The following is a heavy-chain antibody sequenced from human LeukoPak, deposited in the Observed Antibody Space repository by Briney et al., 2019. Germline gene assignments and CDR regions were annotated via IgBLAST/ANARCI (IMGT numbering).Heavy chain of an antibody. J-gene: IGHJ4*02. CDR3: ARFGGNSERDDY. D-gene: IGHD4-23*01. CDR1: GFTFSSYS. Sequence: GGSLRLSCAASGFTFSSYSMKWVRQAPGKGLEWVSSISSSSSYIYYADSVKGRFTISRDNAKNSLYLQMNSLRAEDTAVYYCARFGGNSERDDYWGQGTLVTVSS. V-gene: IGHV3-21*01. CDR2: ISSSSSYI.